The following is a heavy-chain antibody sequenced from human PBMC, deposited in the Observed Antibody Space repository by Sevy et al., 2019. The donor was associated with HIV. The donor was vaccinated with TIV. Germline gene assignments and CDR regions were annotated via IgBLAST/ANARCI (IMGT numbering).Heavy chain of an antibody. CDR1: GITLTPYW. CDR3: SRGLYYYDMRGHQVPGDY. Sequence: GGSLRLSCAASGITLTPYWMHWVRQVPGKGLVWVSRINSDGSSTSYAKSVKGRFTISRDNGKNTVYLQMKSLRVEDTAVYFCSRGLYYYDMRGHQVPGDYWGQGVLVTVSS. V-gene: IGHV3-74*01. J-gene: IGHJ4*02. CDR2: INSDGSST. D-gene: IGHD3-22*01.